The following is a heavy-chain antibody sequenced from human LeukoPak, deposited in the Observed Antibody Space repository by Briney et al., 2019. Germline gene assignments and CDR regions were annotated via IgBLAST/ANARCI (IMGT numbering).Heavy chain of an antibody. J-gene: IGHJ4*02. CDR2: VSGDGQRT. V-gene: IGHV3-23*01. CDR1: GFTFNNYA. Sequence: GGSLRLSCAASGFTFNNYAMNWVPQTPGKGLQWVSAVSGDGQRTFYADSVKGRFTIFRDNSMNTLSLQMNSLRVEDTAVYYCAKEQDNLLLLSHFDSWGQGILVTLSA. D-gene: IGHD1-14*01. CDR3: AKEQDNLLLLSHFDS.